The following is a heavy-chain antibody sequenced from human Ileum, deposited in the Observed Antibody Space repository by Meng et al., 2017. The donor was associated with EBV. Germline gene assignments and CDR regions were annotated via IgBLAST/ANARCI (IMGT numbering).Heavy chain of an antibody. D-gene: IGHD6-19*01. J-gene: IGHJ4*02. V-gene: IGHV4-4*02. CDR3: ARVGQWLPIDY. CDR1: GGSISSSNW. Sequence: QVRRQGSGPGLVKPSGTLSPTCPVSGGSISSSNWWSWVRQPPGKGLEWIGEIYHSGSTNYNPFLKSRVTISVDKSKNQFSLNLSSVTAADTAVYYCARVGQWLPIDYWGQGTLVTVSS. CDR2: IYHSGST.